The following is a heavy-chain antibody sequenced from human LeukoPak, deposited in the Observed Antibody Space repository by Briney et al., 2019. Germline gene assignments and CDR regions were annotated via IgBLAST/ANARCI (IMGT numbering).Heavy chain of an antibody. CDR2: IIPILGIT. D-gene: IGHD3-10*01. CDR1: GGTFSNYA. V-gene: IGHV1-69*04. J-gene: IGHJ3*02. CDR3: ARGRRWMTYYYGSGSYYMGVDI. Sequence: VASVKVSCKASGGTFSNYAIMWVRQAPGQGLEWMGRIIPILGITTYAQKFQGGVTITADKSTSTAYMDLSSLRSEDTAVYYCARGRRWMTYYYGSGSYYMGVDIWGQGTLVTVSS.